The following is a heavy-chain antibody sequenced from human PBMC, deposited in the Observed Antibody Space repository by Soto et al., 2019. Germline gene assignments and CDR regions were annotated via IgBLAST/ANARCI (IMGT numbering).Heavy chain of an antibody. D-gene: IGHD3-16*01. CDR3: AREKFGFDY. V-gene: IGHV4-39*02. CDR2: IYYSGST. Sequence: PSETLSLTCTVSGGSISSSSYYWGWIRQPPGKGLEWIGSIYYSGSTYYNPSLKSRVTISVDTSKNQFPLKLSSVTAADTAVYYCAREKFGFDYWGQGTLVTVSS. J-gene: IGHJ4*02. CDR1: GGSISSSSYY.